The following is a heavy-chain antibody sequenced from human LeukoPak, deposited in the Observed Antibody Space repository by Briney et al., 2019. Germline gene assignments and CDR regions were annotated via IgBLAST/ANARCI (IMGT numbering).Heavy chain of an antibody. CDR1: GFTFSNYA. Sequence: GGSLRLSCAASGFTFSNYAMSWVRQAPGKGLEWVSALSGSGGSTYYADSVRGRFSISRDNSRATVYLQMNSLRAEDTAVYYCAKYELGFLPSDYWAREPWSPSP. V-gene: IGHV3-23*01. CDR2: LSGSGGST. J-gene: IGHJ4*02. D-gene: IGHD1-26*01. CDR3: AKYELGFLPSDY.